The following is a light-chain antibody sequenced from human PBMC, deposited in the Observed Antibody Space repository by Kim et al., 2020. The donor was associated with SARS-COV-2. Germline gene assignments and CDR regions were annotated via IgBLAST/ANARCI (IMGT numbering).Light chain of an antibody. Sequence: LGERAALSCRASQSIDSRYLAWYQQKSGLAPRLLIYGTSTRATGIPDRFIGSGSGTDFTLTIRRLEPDDFAVYYCQQYGSSPPVSFGGGTKVDIK. CDR3: QQYGSSPPVS. CDR2: GTS. J-gene: IGKJ4*01. V-gene: IGKV3-20*01. CDR1: QSIDSRY.